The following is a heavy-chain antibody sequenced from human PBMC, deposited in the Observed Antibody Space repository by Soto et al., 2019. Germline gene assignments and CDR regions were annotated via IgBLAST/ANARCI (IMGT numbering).Heavy chain of an antibody. J-gene: IGHJ5*02. V-gene: IGHV4-59*01. Sequence: QVQLQESGPGLVKPSETLSLTCTVSGDSISRDYWSWIRQPPGKGLEWIGYVYSSGSTNYNPSLRSRLSISLDRHRNQSALNLNSVTDPDTAVYYGARVPASSRWFLPFDPWGQGTLVIVSS. CDR2: VYSSGST. CDR3: ARVPASSRWFLPFDP. CDR1: GDSISRDY. D-gene: IGHD6-13*01.